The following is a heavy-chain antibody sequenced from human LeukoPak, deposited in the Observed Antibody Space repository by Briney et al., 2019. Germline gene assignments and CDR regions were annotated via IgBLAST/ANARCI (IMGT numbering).Heavy chain of an antibody. CDR1: GFTFSSYW. J-gene: IGHJ3*02. CDR3: ARDLGVGATRRGGYGI. CDR2: IKQDGSEK. V-gene: IGHV3-7*01. D-gene: IGHD1-26*01. Sequence: ETGGSLRLSCAASGFTFSSYWMSWVRQAPGKGLEWVANIKQDGSEKYYVDSVKGRFTISRDNAKNSLYLQMNSLRAEDTAVYYCARDLGVGATRRGGYGIWGQGTMVTVSS.